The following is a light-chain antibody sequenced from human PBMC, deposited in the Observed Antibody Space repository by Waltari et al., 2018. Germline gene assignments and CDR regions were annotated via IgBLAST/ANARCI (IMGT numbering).Light chain of an antibody. CDR2: KAS. CDR1: QSVTTW. Sequence: DIQMPQSHATLSASVGHRVTITCRASQSVTTWLAWYQQKPGKAPNLLIYKASSLESGVPSRFRGSGSGTEFTLTISSLQPDDVATYYCQQYDSYSLTFGGGTQVEIK. V-gene: IGKV1-5*03. CDR3: QQYDSYSLT. J-gene: IGKJ4*01.